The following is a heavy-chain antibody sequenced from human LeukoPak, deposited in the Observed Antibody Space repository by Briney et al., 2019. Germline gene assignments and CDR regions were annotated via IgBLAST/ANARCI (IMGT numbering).Heavy chain of an antibody. J-gene: IGHJ5*02. CDR2: ISAHNGDT. V-gene: IGHV1-18*01. CDR1: GYTLTSCG. D-gene: IGHD6-25*01. Sequence: ASVKVSCKTSGYTLTSCGITWVRQAPGQGLEWMGWISAHNGDTTYAQTFKGRVTLTTETSTSTAYMELRSLRSDDTAVYYCAREVWNSRDSSGPLDPWGQGTLVIVSA. CDR3: AREVWNSRDSSGPLDP.